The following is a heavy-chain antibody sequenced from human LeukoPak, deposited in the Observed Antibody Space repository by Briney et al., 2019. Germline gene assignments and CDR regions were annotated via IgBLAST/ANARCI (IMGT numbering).Heavy chain of an antibody. V-gene: IGHV3-15*01. D-gene: IGHD4-17*01. CDR2: IKSKADGATT. CDR1: GFTFSNAW. Sequence: GPLRLSCAASGFTFSNAWMSWVRQAPGKGLEWVGRIKSKADGATTDYAAPVKGRFTISRDDSKNTLSLQMNSLNTDDTAMYYCTTDYGGGYWGQGTLVTVSS. J-gene: IGHJ4*02. CDR3: TTDYGGGY.